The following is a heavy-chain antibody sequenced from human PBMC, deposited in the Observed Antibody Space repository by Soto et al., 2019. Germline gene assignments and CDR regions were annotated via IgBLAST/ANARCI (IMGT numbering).Heavy chain of an antibody. J-gene: IGHJ6*03. CDR1: GFSLTTSGMC. V-gene: IGHV2-70*11. CDR3: ARTVGSGKNYNMDV. Sequence: SGPTLVNPTQTLTLTCTFSGFSLTTSGMCVSWIRQPPGKALEWLARIDWDDDKYYSTSLKTRLTISKDTSKNQVVLTMTNMDPVDTATYYCARTVGSGKNYNMDVWGKGTTVTVSS. D-gene: IGHD1-26*01. CDR2: IDWDDDK.